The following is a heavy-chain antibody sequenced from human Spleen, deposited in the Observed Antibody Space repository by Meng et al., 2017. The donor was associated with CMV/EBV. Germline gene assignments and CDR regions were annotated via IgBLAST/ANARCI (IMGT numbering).Heavy chain of an antibody. V-gene: IGHV4-31*03. J-gene: IGHJ5*02. CDR3: ARDTNIKYSSSPTGGFDP. Sequence: SETLSLTCTVSGGSISSSSYYWSWIRQPPGKGLEWIGYIYYSGSTYYNPSLKSRVTISVDTSKNQFSLKLSSVTAADTAVYYCARDTNIKYSSSPTGGFDPWGQGTLVTVSS. CDR1: GGSISSSSYY. D-gene: IGHD6-6*01. CDR2: IYYSGST.